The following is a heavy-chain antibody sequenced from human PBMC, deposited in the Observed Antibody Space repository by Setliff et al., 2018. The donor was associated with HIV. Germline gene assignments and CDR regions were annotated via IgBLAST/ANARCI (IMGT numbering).Heavy chain of an antibody. Sequence: SETLSLTCAVYGGSFSGYNWNWIRQPPGKGLEWIAEIDHTGSTSYNPSLKSRVTISIDTPRNQFSVKLTSVTAADAALHYCARGQWQYSLPRLDFWGQGTLVTVSS. CDR2: IDHTGST. CDR3: ARGQWQYSLPRLDF. J-gene: IGHJ4*02. V-gene: IGHV4-34*01. CDR1: GGSFSGYN. D-gene: IGHD4-4*01.